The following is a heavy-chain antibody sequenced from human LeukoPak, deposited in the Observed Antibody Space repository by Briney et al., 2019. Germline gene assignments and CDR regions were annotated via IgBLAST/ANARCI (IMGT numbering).Heavy chain of an antibody. CDR1: GFTFSSYW. CDR3: VGLKISYGPIRGVDY. J-gene: IGHJ4*02. Sequence: GGSLRLSCAASGFTFSSYWMSWVRQAPGKGLEWVANIKQDGSEKYYVDSVKGRFTISRDNAKNSLYLQMNSLRAEDTAVYYCVGLKISYGPIRGVDYWGQGTLVTVSS. CDR2: IKQDGSEK. V-gene: IGHV3-7*01. D-gene: IGHD5-18*01.